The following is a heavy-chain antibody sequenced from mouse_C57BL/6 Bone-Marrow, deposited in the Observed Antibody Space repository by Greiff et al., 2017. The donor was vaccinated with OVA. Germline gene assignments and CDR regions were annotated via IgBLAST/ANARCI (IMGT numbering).Heavy chain of an antibody. J-gene: IGHJ2*01. CDR3: TTWDYPNYFDY. V-gene: IGHV14-4*01. Sequence: EVQRVESGAELVRPGASVKLSCTASGFNIKDDYMHWVKQRPEQGLEWIGWIDPENGDTEYASKFQGKATITADTSSNTAYLQLSSLTSEDTAVYYCTTWDYPNYFDYWGQGTTLTVSS. D-gene: IGHD2-4*01. CDR2: IDPENGDT. CDR1: GFNIKDDY.